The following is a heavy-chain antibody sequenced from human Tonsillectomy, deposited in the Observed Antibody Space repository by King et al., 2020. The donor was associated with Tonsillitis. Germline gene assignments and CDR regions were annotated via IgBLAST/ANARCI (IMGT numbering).Heavy chain of an antibody. V-gene: IGHV3-30*18. CDR3: ANGRVDSRWYFDY. D-gene: IGHD6-19*01. Sequence: VQLVESGGGVVQPGGSLRLSCAASGFNFRNNVMHWVRQAPGKGLEWVAVISYDGTNKYYADSVKGRFTISRDTSKNTLYLQMNSLRAEDTAVYYCANGRVDSRWYFDYWGQGILVSVAS. CDR2: ISYDGTNK. CDR1: GFNFRNNV. J-gene: IGHJ4*02.